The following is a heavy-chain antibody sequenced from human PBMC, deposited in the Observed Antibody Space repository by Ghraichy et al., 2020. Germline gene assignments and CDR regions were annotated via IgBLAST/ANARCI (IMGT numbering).Heavy chain of an antibody. D-gene: IGHD2/OR15-2a*01. Sequence: GGSLRLSCAASGFTFSSHGMSWVRQAPGKGLEWVSAISVSGDATYYADSVKGRFTISRDNSMNTLYLQMNSLRAEDTAIYYCAKDSPVLSAWGQGTMVTVSS. V-gene: IGHV3-23*01. CDR3: AKDSPVLSA. CDR1: GFTFSSHG. J-gene: IGHJ3*01. CDR2: ISVSGDAT.